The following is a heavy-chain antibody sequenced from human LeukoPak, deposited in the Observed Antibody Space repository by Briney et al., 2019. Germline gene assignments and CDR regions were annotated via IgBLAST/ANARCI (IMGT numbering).Heavy chain of an antibody. CDR2: ISSNGGST. CDR1: GFTFSSYA. J-gene: IGHJ4*02. D-gene: IGHD2-2*01. V-gene: IGHV3-64*01. Sequence: GGSLRLSCAASGFTFSSYAMHWVRQAPGKGLEYVSAISSNGGSTYYANSVKGRFTISRDNSKNTLYLQMNSLRAEDTAVYYCAKARELVPAASGKYYFDYWGQGTLVTVSS. CDR3: AKARELVPAASGKYYFDY.